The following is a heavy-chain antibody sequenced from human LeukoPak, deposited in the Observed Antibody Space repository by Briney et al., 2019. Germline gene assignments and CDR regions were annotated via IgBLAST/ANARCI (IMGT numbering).Heavy chain of an antibody. CDR2: TNREGSIT. Sequence: PGRSLRLSCAPSALTFSNSWMHWDSPPPGRGLEWVSRTNREGSITNYADSVKGRFTISRDNAKNTVYLQMNSLRDEDTAVYYCSRNLGGDLDFWGQGTLVTVSS. V-gene: IGHV3-74*01. D-gene: IGHD2-21*02. CDR1: ALTFSNSW. CDR3: SRNLGGDLDF. J-gene: IGHJ4*02.